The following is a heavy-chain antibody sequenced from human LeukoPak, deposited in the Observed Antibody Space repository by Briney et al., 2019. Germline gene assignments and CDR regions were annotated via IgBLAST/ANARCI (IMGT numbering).Heavy chain of an antibody. D-gene: IGHD1-26*01. J-gene: IGHJ6*02. V-gene: IGHV4-31*03. Sequence: KTSETLSLTCTFSGGSISSGGYYWSWIRQHPGKGLEWIGNVYYSGSTYYSPSLKSRVSISVDTSTNQFSLKLSSVTAADTAVYYCARDRAQGGYYYYGLDVWGQGTTVTVSS. CDR3: ARDRAQGGYYYYGLDV. CDR1: GGSISSGGYY. CDR2: VYYSGST.